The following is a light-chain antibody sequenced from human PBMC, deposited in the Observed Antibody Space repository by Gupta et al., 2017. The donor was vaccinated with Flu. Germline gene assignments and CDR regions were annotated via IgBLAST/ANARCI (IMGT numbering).Light chain of an antibody. Sequence: QSAPTQPRSVSGSPGQSVTLSCPGTSSDVGGYDRVSWYEQRPGKAPKLILYDVTERPSGVPDRFSGSKSGNTASLTISGLQADDEADYYCCSHAGRVTWVFGTGTTVTVL. CDR1: SSDVGGYDR. J-gene: IGLJ1*01. V-gene: IGLV2-11*01. CDR2: DVT. CDR3: CSHAGRVTWV.